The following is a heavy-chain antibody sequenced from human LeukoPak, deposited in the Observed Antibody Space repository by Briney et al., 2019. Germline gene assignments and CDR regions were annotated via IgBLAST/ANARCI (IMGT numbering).Heavy chain of an antibody. D-gene: IGHD4-11*01. V-gene: IGHV4-34*01. CDR2: INHSGST. J-gene: IGHJ6*03. CDR3: ARLRCPRGVTTVTTNYYYMDV. Sequence: SETLSLTCAVYGGSFSGYYWSWIRQPPGKGLEWIGEINHSGSTNYNPSLKSRVTISVDTSKNQFSLKLSSVTAADTAVYYCARLRCPRGVTTVTTNYYYMDVWGKGTTVTVSS. CDR1: GGSFSGYY.